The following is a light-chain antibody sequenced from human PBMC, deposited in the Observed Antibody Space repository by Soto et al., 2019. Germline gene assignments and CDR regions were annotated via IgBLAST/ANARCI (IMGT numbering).Light chain of an antibody. CDR1: SSDVGNYNL. V-gene: IGLV2-23*01. Sequence: QSALTQPASVSGSPGQSITISCTGTSSDVGNYNLVSWYQQHPGKAPKLMIYEGSKRPSGVSNRFSGSKSGNTASLTISGLQAEDEADYYCFSYAGSSPLEVFGGGTKLTVL. CDR2: EGS. CDR3: FSYAGSSPLEV. J-gene: IGLJ2*01.